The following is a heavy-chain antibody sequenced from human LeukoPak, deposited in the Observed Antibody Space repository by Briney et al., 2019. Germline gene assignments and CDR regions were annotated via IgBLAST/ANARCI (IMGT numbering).Heavy chain of an antibody. CDR2: INPIGGTT. V-gene: IGHV1-46*01. D-gene: IGHD3-22*01. Sequence: ASVKVSCKTSGYTFTSYYIHWLRQAPGQGPEWLGIINPIGGTTHFAQKFQGRVTMTRDTSTTTVYMELSSLGSEDTAVYYCARFVYYDGGAYSETGDAFDIWGQGTMVTVSS. CDR3: ARFVYYDGGAYSETGDAFDI. CDR1: GYTFTSYY. J-gene: IGHJ3*02.